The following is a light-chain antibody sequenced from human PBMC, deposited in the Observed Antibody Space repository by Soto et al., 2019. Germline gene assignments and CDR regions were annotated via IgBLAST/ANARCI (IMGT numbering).Light chain of an antibody. V-gene: IGKV3D-20*02. CDR3: QQRSNWPPIT. CDR2: GAS. J-gene: IGKJ5*01. Sequence: ENVLTQSPGTLSLSPGERATLSCRAIQTVYNGFLAWYQQKPGQAPRLLIYGASSRATGIPDRFSGSGSGTDFTLTISSLEPEDFAVYYCQQRSNWPPITFGQGTRLEIK. CDR1: QTVYNGF.